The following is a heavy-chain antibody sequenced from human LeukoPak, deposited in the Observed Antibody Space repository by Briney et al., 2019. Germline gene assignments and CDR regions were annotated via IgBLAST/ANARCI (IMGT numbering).Heavy chain of an antibody. CDR2: IYPGGT. CDR1: GGSIVSYY. J-gene: IGHJ6*02. Sequence: SETLSLTCTVSGGSIVSYYWGWIRQPAGKGLEWIGRIYPGGTEYNPSLKSRVTMSVDTSKNQFSLKLSSVTAADTAVYYCARYPLYGDYPPAFYGMDVWGQGTTVTVSS. CDR3: ARYPLYGDYPPAFYGMDV. V-gene: IGHV4-4*07. D-gene: IGHD4-17*01.